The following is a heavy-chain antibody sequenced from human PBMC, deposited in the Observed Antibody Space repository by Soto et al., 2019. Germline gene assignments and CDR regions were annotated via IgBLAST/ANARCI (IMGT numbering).Heavy chain of an antibody. V-gene: IGHV3-64*04. J-gene: IGHJ6*02. CDR3: ARDQMTTVVTPYYYYYYGMDV. D-gene: IGHD4-17*01. CDR1: GFTFSSYA. CDR2: ISSNGGST. Sequence: GGSLRLSCSASGFTFSSYAMHWVRQAPGKGLEYVSAISSNGGSTYYADSVKGRFTISRGNSKNTLYLQMSSLRAEDTAVYYCARDQMTTVVTPYYYYYYGMDVWGQGTTVTVSS.